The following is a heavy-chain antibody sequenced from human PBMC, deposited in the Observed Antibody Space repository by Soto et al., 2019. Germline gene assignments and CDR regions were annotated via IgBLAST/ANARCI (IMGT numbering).Heavy chain of an antibody. CDR1: GFTFSSYA. D-gene: IGHD3-22*01. CDR2: ISGSGGST. J-gene: IGHJ4*02. CDR3: AKDLTGSTMIVVVTCFDY. Sequence: PGGSLRLPCAAPGFTFSSYAMSWVRQAPGKGLEWVSAISGSGGSTYYADSVKGRFTISRDNSKNTLYLQMNSMRAEDTAVYYCAKDLTGSTMIVVVTCFDYWRQGTLVTVSS. V-gene: IGHV3-23*01.